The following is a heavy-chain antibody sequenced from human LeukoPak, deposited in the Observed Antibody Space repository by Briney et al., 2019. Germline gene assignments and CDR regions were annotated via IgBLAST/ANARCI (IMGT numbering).Heavy chain of an antibody. CDR1: GYTFTTYT. D-gene: IGHD4-17*01. Sequence: ASVKVSCKASGYTFTTYTMHWVRQAPGQRLEWMGWVNADTGNTKCLQEFQGRLTITRDTSASTVYMDLSSLKSEDMAVYYCARSGGSRGTVTPPGDFWGQGTLVTVSS. CDR3: ARSGGSRGTVTPPGDF. V-gene: IGHV1-3*03. CDR2: VNADTGNT. J-gene: IGHJ4*02.